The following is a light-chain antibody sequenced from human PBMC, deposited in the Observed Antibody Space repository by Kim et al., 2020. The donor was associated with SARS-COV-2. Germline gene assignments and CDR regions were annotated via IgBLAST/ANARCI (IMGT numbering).Light chain of an antibody. Sequence: SYELTQPPSVSVSPGQTASITCSGSKLADKCAYWYQKKPGQPPILVIYQHTKRPSGISQRFSGSSFGNTATLTISRAQTMDEADYYCQAWDSSTAAFGGG. CDR3: QAWDSSTAA. J-gene: IGLJ3*02. CDR1: KLADKC. V-gene: IGLV3-1*01. CDR2: QHT.